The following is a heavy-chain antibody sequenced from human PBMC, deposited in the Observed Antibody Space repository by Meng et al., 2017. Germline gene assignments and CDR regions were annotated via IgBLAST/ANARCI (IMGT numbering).Heavy chain of an antibody. CDR2: IWYDGSNK. CDR1: GFTFSSYG. D-gene: IGHD1-14*01. J-gene: IGHJ3*02. V-gene: IGHV3-33*01. CDR3: ARVSRTRGAFDI. Sequence: GESLKISCAASGFTFSSYGMHWVRQAPGKGLEWVAVIWYDGSNKYYADSVKGRFTISRDNSKNTLYLQMNSLRAEDTAVYYCARVSRTRGAFDIWGQGTMVTVSS.